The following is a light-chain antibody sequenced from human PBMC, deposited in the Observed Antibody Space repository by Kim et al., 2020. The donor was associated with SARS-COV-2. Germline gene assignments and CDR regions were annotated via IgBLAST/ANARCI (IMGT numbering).Light chain of an antibody. CDR1: SSNIGINT. V-gene: IGLV1-44*01. CDR3: AAWDDRLNWV. Sequence: QSVLARPPSASGTPGQRVTISCSGSSSNIGINTVNWYQHLPGTAPKLLIFSDNQRPSGVPDRFSGSKSGTSASLAIHGLHSEDEADYYCAAWDDRLNWVFGGGTQLTVL. J-gene: IGLJ3*02. CDR2: SDN.